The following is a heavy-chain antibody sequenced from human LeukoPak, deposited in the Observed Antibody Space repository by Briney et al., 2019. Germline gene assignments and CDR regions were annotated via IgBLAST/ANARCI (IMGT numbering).Heavy chain of an antibody. D-gene: IGHD1-26*01. CDR1: GFTFSSYW. Sequence: GGSLRLSCAASGFTFSSYWMHWVRQAPGKGLVWVSRINSDGSSTSYADSVKGRFTISRDNAKNTLYLQMNSLRAEDTAVYYCARASIVGATAVAFDIWGQGTMVTVSS. J-gene: IGHJ3*02. CDR3: ARASIVGATAVAFDI. V-gene: IGHV3-74*01. CDR2: INSDGSST.